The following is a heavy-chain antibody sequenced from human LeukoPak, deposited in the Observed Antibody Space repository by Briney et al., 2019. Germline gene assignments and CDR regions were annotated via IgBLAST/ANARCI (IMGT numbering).Heavy chain of an antibody. CDR2: IIPIFGTS. CDR1: GGSFSTYA. V-gene: IGHV1-69*01. CDR3: ARTIAARTYYYYYMDV. Sequence: GSSVTVSCKASGGSFSTYAISWVRQAPGQGLEWMGGIIPIFGTSNYAEKFQGRVTITADESTSTAYIELSSLNSEGTAVYYCARTIAARTYYYYYMDVWGKGTTVTVSS. D-gene: IGHD6-6*01. J-gene: IGHJ6*03.